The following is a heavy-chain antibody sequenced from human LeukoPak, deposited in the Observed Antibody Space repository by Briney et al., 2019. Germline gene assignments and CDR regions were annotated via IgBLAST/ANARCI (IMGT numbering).Heavy chain of an antibody. CDR2: IYYSGST. Sequence: SETLSLTCTVSGGSISSGGYYWSWIRQHPGKGLEWIGYIYYSGSTYYNPSLKSRVTISVDTSKNQFTLKLSSVTAADTAVYYCARFWGSGTDYFDYWGQGTLVTVSS. CDR3: ARFWGSGTDYFDY. CDR1: GGSISSGGYY. J-gene: IGHJ4*02. D-gene: IGHD3-10*01. V-gene: IGHV4-31*03.